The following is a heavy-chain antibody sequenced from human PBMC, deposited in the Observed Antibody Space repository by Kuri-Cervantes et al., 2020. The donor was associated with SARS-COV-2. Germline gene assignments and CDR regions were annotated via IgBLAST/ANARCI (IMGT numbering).Heavy chain of an antibody. D-gene: IGHD6-19*01. CDR2: IYYSGST. CDR3: AGSSGWYTYYYYGMDV. J-gene: IGHJ6*02. V-gene: IGHV4-61*10. Sequence: SETLSLTCTVSGGSISSGSYYWSWIRQPAGKGLGWIGYIYYSGSTNYNPSLKSRVTISVDTSKNQFSLKLSSVTAADTAVYYCAGSSGWYTYYYYGMDVWGQGTTVTVSS. CDR1: GGSISSGSYY.